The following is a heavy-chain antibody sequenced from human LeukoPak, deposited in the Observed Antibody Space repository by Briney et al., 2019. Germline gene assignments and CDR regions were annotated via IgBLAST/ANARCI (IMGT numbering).Heavy chain of an antibody. D-gene: IGHD2-2*01. CDR3: ARGGGYCSSTSCYGDSYFDY. V-gene: IGHV3-21*01. CDR1: GFTFSNAW. CDR2: ISSSSSYI. J-gene: IGHJ4*02. Sequence: PGGSLRLSCAASGFTFSNAWMSWVRQAPGKGLEWVSSISSSSSYIYYADSVKGRFTISRDNAKNSLYLQMNSLRAEDTAVYYCARGGGYCSSTSCYGDSYFDYWGQGTLVTVSS.